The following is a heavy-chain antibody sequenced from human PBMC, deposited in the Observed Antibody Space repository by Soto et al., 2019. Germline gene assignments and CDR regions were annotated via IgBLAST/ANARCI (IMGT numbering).Heavy chain of an antibody. Sequence: EVQLLESGGGLVQPGGSLRLSCAASGFTFSSYAMNWVRQAPGKGLEWVSGIGGGGGSTYYADSVKGRFTISRDNSKNTLYLQMNSLRAEDTAVYYCARGIAAAGSSPFDYWGQGTLVTVSS. V-gene: IGHV3-23*01. CDR3: ARGIAAAGSSPFDY. D-gene: IGHD6-13*01. J-gene: IGHJ4*02. CDR2: IGGGGGST. CDR1: GFTFSSYA.